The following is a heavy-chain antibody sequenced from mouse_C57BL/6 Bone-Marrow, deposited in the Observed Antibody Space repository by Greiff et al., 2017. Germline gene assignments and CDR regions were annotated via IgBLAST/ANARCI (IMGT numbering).Heavy chain of an antibody. V-gene: IGHV5-17*01. CDR1: GFTFSDYG. CDR3: ARRPLMDY. Sequence: EVKLMASGGGLVKPGGSLKLSCAASGFTFSDYGMHWVRQAPEKGLEWVAYISSGSSTIYYADTVKGSLPISRDNSKITLFLQMTSLRSEDTAMYYCARRPLMDYWGQGTSVTVSS. CDR2: ISSGSSTI. J-gene: IGHJ4*01.